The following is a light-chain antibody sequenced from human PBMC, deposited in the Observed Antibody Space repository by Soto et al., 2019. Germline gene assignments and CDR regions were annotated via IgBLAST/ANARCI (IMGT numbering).Light chain of an antibody. CDR1: QSISTW. CDR3: QQYNSYSWA. J-gene: IGKJ1*01. Sequence: DIQMTQSPSTLSASVGDRVTITCRASQSISTWLAWYQQRAGKAPKLLIYKASNLESGVPSRFSGSGSGTDFTLTISGLQPDDFATYYCQQYNSYSWAFGQGTKV. V-gene: IGKV1-5*03. CDR2: KAS.